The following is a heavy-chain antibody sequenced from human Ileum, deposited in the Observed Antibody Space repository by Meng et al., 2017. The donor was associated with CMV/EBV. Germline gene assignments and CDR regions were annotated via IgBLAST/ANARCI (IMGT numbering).Heavy chain of an antibody. Sequence: QESGPGLVKPSATLSLTCSASGDSISSYYWSWIRQPAGKGLEWIGRIYSNGNNNYNPSLESRVTMSVDTSKNHFSLKLNSVTAADTAVYYCARGTKYGSGNWFDPWGQGTLVTVSS. J-gene: IGHJ5*02. CDR1: GDSISSYY. V-gene: IGHV4-4*07. CDR3: ARGTKYGSGNWFDP. D-gene: IGHD3-10*01. CDR2: IYSNGNN.